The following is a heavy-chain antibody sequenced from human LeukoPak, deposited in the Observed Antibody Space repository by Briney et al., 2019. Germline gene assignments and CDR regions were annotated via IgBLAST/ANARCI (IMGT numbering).Heavy chain of an antibody. V-gene: IGHV3-23*01. Sequence: GGSLRLSCAASGFTFTTYAMSWVRQAPGKGLEWVSAISGSGDSTYYADSVKGRFTISRDNSKNTLYLQMNSLRAEDTAIYYCAKARSGSFFDYWGQGTLVTVSS. CDR1: GFTFTTYA. J-gene: IGHJ4*02. CDR3: AKARSGSFFDY. CDR2: ISGSGDST. D-gene: IGHD3-3*01.